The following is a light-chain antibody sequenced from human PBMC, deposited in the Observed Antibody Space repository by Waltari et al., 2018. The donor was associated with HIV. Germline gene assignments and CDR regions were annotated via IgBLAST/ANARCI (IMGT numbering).Light chain of an antibody. Sequence: QSVLTQPPSASGTPGQRVTIRCSGSSFNIGSNFVYWYQQLPGAAPKLLIYRNNQRPSGVPDRFSGSKSGTSASLAISVLRSEDEADYYCAAWDDSLSGFYVVGTGTKVTVL. V-gene: IGLV1-47*01. CDR1: SFNIGSNF. CDR3: AAWDDSLSGFYV. J-gene: IGLJ1*01. CDR2: RNN.